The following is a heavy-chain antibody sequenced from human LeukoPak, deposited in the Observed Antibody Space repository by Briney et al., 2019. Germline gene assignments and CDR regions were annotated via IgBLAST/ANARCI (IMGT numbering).Heavy chain of an antibody. CDR3: ARVTVVVTA. Sequence: GGSLRLSCAGSGFTFSRYTFNWVRQAPGRGLEWVSAISGDSKYIYYTDSVKGRFTISRDNAKNSVFLQMNSLRVEDTAVYYCARVTVVVTASGQGTLVTVSS. D-gene: IGHD2-21*02. CDR1: GFTFSRYT. CDR2: ISGDSKYI. V-gene: IGHV3-21*01. J-gene: IGHJ5*02.